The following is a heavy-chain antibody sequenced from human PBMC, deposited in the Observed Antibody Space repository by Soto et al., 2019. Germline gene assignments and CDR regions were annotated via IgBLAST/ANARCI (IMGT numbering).Heavy chain of an antibody. J-gene: IGHJ3*02. V-gene: IGHV5-10-1*01. D-gene: IGHD3-22*01. CDR2: IDPSDSYT. Sequence: GESLKISCKGSGYSFTSYWISWLRQMPGKGLEWMGRIDPSDSYTNYSPSFQGHVTISADKSISTAYLQWSSLKASDTAMYYCARRGAMIVAEAFDIWGKVTMSTVSS. CDR1: GYSFTSYW. CDR3: ARRGAMIVAEAFDI.